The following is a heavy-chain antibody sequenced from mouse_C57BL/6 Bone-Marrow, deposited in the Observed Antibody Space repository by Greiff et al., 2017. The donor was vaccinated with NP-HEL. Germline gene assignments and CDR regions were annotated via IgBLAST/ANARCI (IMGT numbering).Heavy chain of an antibody. J-gene: IGHJ3*01. CDR1: GYTFTSYW. D-gene: IGHD2-12*01. CDR3: ARDKVYSWGFAY. CDR2: IYPGSGST. V-gene: IGHV1-55*01. Sequence: QVQLQQPGAELVKPGASVKMSCKASGYTFTSYWITWVKQRPGQGLEWIGDIYPGSGSTNYNEKFKSKATLTVDTSSSTAYMQRSSLTSEDSAVYYCARDKVYSWGFAYWGQGTLVTVSA.